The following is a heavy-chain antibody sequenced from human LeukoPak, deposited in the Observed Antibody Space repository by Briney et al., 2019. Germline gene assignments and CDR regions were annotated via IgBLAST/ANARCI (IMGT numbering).Heavy chain of an antibody. CDR3: TKNVMVKRYIDY. V-gene: IGHV3-23*01. CDR1: GLILSKHA. D-gene: IGHD5-18*01. Sequence: GGSMRLFCAASGLILSKHAIRWVRQAPGKGLQWIAVSSGSGRTIAYEDSVKGRFTNSRDNSKNTLSLQMNSLRVEDTAIYYCTKNVMVKRYIDYWGQGTVVTVSS. CDR2: SSGSGRTI. J-gene: IGHJ4*02.